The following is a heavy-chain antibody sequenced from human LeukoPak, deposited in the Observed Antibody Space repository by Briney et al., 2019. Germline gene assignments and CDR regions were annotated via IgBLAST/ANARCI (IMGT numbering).Heavy chain of an antibody. J-gene: IGHJ4*02. CDR1: GFTFSSYA. CDR2: ISSNGGST. CDR3: VKDREYRGIAAAVGNFDY. Sequence: GGSLRLSCAASGFTFSSYAMHWVRQAPGKGLEYVSAISSNGGSTYYADSVKGRFTISRDNSKNTLYLQMSSLRAEDTAVYYCVKDREYRGIAAAVGNFDYWGQGTLVTVSS. V-gene: IGHV3-64D*06. D-gene: IGHD6-13*01.